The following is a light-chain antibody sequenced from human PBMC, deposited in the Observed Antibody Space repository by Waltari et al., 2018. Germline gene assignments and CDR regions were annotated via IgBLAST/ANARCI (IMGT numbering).Light chain of an antibody. CDR1: QSVSSN. CDR3: QQYNNWKFT. V-gene: IGKV3-15*01. J-gene: IGKJ3*01. Sequence: ELVMTHSPATLSVSPGARATLSCRASQSVSSNLAWYQQKPGQAPRLLIYGASTRATGIPARFSGSGSGTEFTLTISSLQSEDFAVYYCQQYNNWKFTFGPGTKVDIK. CDR2: GAS.